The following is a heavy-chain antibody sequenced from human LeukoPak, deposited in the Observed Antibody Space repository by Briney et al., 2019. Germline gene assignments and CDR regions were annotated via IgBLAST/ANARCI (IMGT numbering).Heavy chain of an antibody. D-gene: IGHD6-19*01. CDR2: ISSRGYT. Sequence: SETLSLTCTVSGSSVSNHWWIWIRQPAGKGLEWIGRISSRGYTNYNPSLKSRVAMSVDTSKNQFSLKLNSVTAADTAVYYCVRPMTREWGGWYDNDYWGRGTLVTVSS. V-gene: IGHV4-4*07. CDR3: VRPMTREWGGWYDNDY. CDR1: GSSVSNHW. J-gene: IGHJ4*03.